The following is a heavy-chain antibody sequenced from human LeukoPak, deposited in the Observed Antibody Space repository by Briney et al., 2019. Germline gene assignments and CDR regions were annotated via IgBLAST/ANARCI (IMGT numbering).Heavy chain of an antibody. CDR3: ARLSSHYGDYKVDP. CDR1: GYTFTNYD. J-gene: IGHJ5*02. D-gene: IGHD4-17*01. CDR2: MNPHSGNT. V-gene: IGHV1-8*01. Sequence: ASVKVSCKASGYTFTNYDINWVRQATGQGLEWMGWMNPHSGNTGYAQKFQGRVTMTRNTSISTAYMELSSLRSEDTAVYYCARLSSHYGDYKVDPWGQGTLVTVSS.